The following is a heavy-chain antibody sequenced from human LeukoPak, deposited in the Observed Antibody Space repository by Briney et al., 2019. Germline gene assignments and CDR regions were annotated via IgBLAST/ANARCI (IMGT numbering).Heavy chain of an antibody. CDR2: INHSGST. Sequence: SETLSLTCAVYGGSFSGYYWSWTRQPPGKGLEWIGEINHSGSTNYNPSLKSRVTISVDTSKNQFSLKLSSVTAADTAVYYCARARPPRRAVAGTPFDYWGQGTLVTVSS. D-gene: IGHD6-19*01. CDR3: ARARPPRRAVAGTPFDY. CDR1: GGSFSGYY. J-gene: IGHJ4*02. V-gene: IGHV4-34*01.